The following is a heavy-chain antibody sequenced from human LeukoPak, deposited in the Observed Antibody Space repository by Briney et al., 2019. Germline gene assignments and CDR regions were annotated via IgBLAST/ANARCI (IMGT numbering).Heavy chain of an antibody. Sequence: SETLSLTCTVSGGSISSYYWSWIRQPPGKGLEWIGYIYYSGSTNYNPSLKSRVTISVGTSKKQFSLKLSSVTAADTAVYYCAKAGGMYCSSTSCYVSWGQGTLVTVSS. D-gene: IGHD2-2*01. CDR1: GGSISSYY. V-gene: IGHV4-59*01. J-gene: IGHJ4*02. CDR3: AKAGGMYCSSTSCYVS. CDR2: IYYSGST.